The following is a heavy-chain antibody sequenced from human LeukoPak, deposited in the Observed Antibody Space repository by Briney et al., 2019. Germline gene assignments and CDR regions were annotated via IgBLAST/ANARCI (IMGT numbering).Heavy chain of an antibody. Sequence: GASVKVSCKASGYTFTGYYMHWVRQAPGQGLEWMGWINPNSGGTNYAQKFQGRVTMTRDTSISTAYMELSSLRSEDAAVYYCARDYYDILTGYYNPSGNDYWGQGTLVTVSS. J-gene: IGHJ4*02. CDR3: ARDYYDILTGYYNPSGNDY. CDR1: GYTFTGYY. CDR2: INPNSGGT. V-gene: IGHV1-2*02. D-gene: IGHD3-9*01.